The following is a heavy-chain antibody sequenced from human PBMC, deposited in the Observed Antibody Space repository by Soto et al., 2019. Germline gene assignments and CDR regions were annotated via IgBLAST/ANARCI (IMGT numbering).Heavy chain of an antibody. D-gene: IGHD3-22*01. CDR2: VSTNDDRT. J-gene: IGHJ4*02. CDR3: ARELNTESSAYYSFAF. CDR1: GYTFTAYG. Sequence: QVQMVQSGPEVKMPGASVKVSCKTSGYTFTAYGLAWLRQAPGQRTERMGWVSTNDDRTNYARKFQGRVTMTTDRSTTTTSMELRSLGTDDTAVYYCARELNTESSAYYSFAFWGQGTLVTVSS. V-gene: IGHV1-18*01.